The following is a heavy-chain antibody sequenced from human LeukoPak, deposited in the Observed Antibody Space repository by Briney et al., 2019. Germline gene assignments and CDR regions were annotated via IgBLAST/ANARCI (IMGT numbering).Heavy chain of an antibody. V-gene: IGHV4-59*01. CDR1: GGSISSYY. J-gene: IGHJ4*02. CDR3: ARAVAGPMNNGD. CDR2: IYYSGST. D-gene: IGHD6-19*01. Sequence: SETLSLTCTVSGGSISSYYWSWIRQPPGKGLEWIGYIYYSGSTNYNPSLTSRVTISVDTSKNQFSLKLSSVTAADTAVYYCARAVAGPMNNGDWGQGTMVTVSS.